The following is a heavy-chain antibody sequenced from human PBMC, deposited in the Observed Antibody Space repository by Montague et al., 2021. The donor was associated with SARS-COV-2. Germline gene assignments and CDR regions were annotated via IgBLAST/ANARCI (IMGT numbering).Heavy chain of an antibody. D-gene: IGHD3-9*01. CDR1: GGSFSGYH. CDR3: ARARAAYILTGYYFDY. CDR2: INHSEST. Sequence: SETLSLTCAVHGGSFSGYHWSWIRQPPGKGLEWIGEINHSESTNYNPSLKSRVTISVDTSKNQFSLNLSSVTAADTAVYYCARARAAYILTGYYFDYWGQGALVTVSS. V-gene: IGHV4-34*01. J-gene: IGHJ4*02.